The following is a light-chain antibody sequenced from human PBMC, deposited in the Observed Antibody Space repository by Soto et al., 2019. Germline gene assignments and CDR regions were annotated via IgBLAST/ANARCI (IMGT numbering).Light chain of an antibody. J-gene: IGLJ2*01. CDR2: QVS. CDR3: SSYTTSSTVV. Sequence: QSVLTQPASVSGSPGQSITISCTATSSDLVSYNYVSWYQQHPGKAPKLIISQVSDRPSGVSNRFSGSKSGNTASLTISGLQAEDEADFYCSSYTTSSTVVFGGGTKLTVL. CDR1: SSDLVSYNY. V-gene: IGLV2-14*01.